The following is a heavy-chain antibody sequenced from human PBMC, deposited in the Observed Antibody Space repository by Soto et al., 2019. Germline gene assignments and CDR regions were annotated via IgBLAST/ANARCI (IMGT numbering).Heavy chain of an antibody. J-gene: IGHJ4*02. CDR3: ARGGSSDWYGLLEL. V-gene: IGHV3-74*01. CDR2: VNGDGTST. Sequence: EVQLVESGGALVQPGGSLRLSCAASGFTLSRYWMHWVRQAPGKGLEWVSRVNGDGTSTTYADSVSGRFTISRDNAKNTLYLQMSSLRAEETAVYYCARGGSSDWYGLLELWGQGTLVTVSS. D-gene: IGHD6-13*01. CDR1: GFTLSRYW.